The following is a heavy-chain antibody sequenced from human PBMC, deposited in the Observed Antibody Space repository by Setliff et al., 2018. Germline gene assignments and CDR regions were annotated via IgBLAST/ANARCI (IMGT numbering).Heavy chain of an antibody. J-gene: IGHJ4*02. CDR2: INPDGSEK. V-gene: IGHV3-7*01. CDR1: GFTFSSHW. Sequence: PGGSLRLSCTASGFTFSSHWMTWVRQAPGKGLEWLASINPDGSEKYYVDSVKGRFTISRDNAKNSLSLQMNSLRTEDTAVYYCFGAGTRSYWGQGTQVTVSS. D-gene: IGHD3-10*01. CDR3: FGAGTRSY.